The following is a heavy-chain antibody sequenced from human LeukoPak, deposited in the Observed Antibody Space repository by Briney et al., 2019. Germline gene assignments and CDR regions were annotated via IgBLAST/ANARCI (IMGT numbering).Heavy chain of an antibody. D-gene: IGHD4-17*01. V-gene: IGHV1-2*02. J-gene: IGHJ6*02. Sequence: ASVKVSCKASGYTFTGYFMHWVRQAPGQGLEWMGWINPNSGGTDYAQKFQGRVTMTRDTSISTAYMELSRLRSDDTTVYYCARDHHWSSDDYGDYGAHQGHMDVWGQGTTVTVSS. CDR1: GYTFTGYF. CDR2: INPNSGGT. CDR3: ARDHHWSSDDYGDYGAHQGHMDV.